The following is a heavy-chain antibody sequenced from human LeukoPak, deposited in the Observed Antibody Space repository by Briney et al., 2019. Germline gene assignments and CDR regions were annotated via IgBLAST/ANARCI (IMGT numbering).Heavy chain of an antibody. J-gene: IGHJ4*02. Sequence: SETLSLTCTDSGGSISSYYWSWIRHPAGKRLEWIGRIYTSGSTNYNPSLKSRVTMSVDTSKNQFSLKLSSVTAADTAVYYCARGSIVATIYFDYWGQGILVTVSS. D-gene: IGHD5-12*01. V-gene: IGHV4-4*07. CDR3: ARGSIVATIYFDY. CDR2: IYTSGST. CDR1: GGSISSYY.